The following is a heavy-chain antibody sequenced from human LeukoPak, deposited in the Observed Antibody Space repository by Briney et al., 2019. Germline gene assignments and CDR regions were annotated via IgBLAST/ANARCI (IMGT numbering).Heavy chain of an antibody. CDR1: GFTFSTYA. CDR2: ISATGSTT. V-gene: IGHV3-23*01. Sequence: GGSLRLSCAASGFTFSTYAMTWVRQAPGKGLESVSLISATGSTTYYADSVKGRFTISRDNSKNTLYLQMNSLRAEDTAVYYCAKDRSSWARTVDYWGQGTLVTVSS. J-gene: IGHJ4*02. D-gene: IGHD6-13*01. CDR3: AKDRSSWARTVDY.